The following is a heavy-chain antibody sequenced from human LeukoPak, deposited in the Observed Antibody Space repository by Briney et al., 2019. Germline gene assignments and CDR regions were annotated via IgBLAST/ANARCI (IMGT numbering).Heavy chain of an antibody. V-gene: IGHV3-23*01. D-gene: IGHD6-13*01. CDR3: AKGTSIAAAGWIDY. Sequence: GGSLRLSCAASGFTFSSYAMSWVRQAPGKGLEWVSAISGSGGSTYYADSVKGRFTISRDNSKDTLYLQMNSLRAEDTAVYYCAKGTSIAAAGWIDYWGQGTLVTVSS. CDR2: ISGSGGST. CDR1: GFTFSSYA. J-gene: IGHJ4*02.